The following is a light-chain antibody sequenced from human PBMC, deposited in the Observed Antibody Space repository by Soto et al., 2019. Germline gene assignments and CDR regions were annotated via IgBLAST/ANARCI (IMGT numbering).Light chain of an antibody. CDR3: QQRSNWWT. Sequence: PWERATLSCRASQSVSSYLAWYQQKPGQAPRLLIYDASNRATGIPARFSGSGSGTDFTLTISSLEPEDFAVYYCQQRSNWWTFGQGTKVEIK. CDR2: DAS. CDR1: QSVSSY. V-gene: IGKV3-11*01. J-gene: IGKJ1*01.